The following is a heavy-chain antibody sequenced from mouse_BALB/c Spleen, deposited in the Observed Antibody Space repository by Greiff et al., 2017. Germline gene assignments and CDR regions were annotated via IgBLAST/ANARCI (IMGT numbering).Heavy chain of an antibody. Sequence: DVMLVESGGGLVKPGGSLKLSCAASGFTFSDYYMYWVRQTPEKRLEWVATISDGGSYTYYPDSVKGRFTISRDNAKNNLYLQMSSLKSEDTAMYYCARRGVSDVFAYWGQGTLVTVSA. V-gene: IGHV5-4*02. CDR3: ARRGVSDVFAY. CDR1: GFTFSDYY. J-gene: IGHJ3*01. CDR2: ISDGGSYT.